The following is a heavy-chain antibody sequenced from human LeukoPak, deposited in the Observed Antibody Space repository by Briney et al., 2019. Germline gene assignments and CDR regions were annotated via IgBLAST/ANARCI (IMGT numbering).Heavy chain of an antibody. CDR2: ISSSSSTI. V-gene: IGHV3-48*04. CDR1: GFTFSSYS. D-gene: IGHD3-22*01. Sequence: GGSLRLSCAASGFTFSSYSMNWVRQAPGKGLEWVSYISSSSSTIYYADSVKGRFTISRDNAKNSLYLQMNSLRAEDTAVYYCARDYYDSSGYYYVNWFDPWGQGTLVTVSS. CDR3: ARDYYDSSGYYYVNWFDP. J-gene: IGHJ5*02.